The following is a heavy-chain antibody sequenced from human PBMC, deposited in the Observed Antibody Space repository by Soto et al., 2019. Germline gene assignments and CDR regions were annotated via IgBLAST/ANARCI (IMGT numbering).Heavy chain of an antibody. V-gene: IGHV1-69*01. CDR3: ARGQDVDTAMVMRNGEYYFDY. CDR1: GGTFSSYA. CDR2: IIPIFGTA. Sequence: QVQLVQSGAEVKKPGSSVKVSCKASGGTFSSYAISWVRQAPGQGLEWMGGIIPIFGTANYAQKFQGRVTITADESTSTAYMELSSLRSEDTAVYYCARGQDVDTAMVMRNGEYYFDYWGQGTLVTVSS. D-gene: IGHD5-18*01. J-gene: IGHJ4*02.